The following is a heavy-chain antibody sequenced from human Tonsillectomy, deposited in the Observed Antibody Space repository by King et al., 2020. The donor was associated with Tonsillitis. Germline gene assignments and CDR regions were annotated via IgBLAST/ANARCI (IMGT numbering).Heavy chain of an antibody. D-gene: IGHD6-13*01. J-gene: IGHJ4*02. Sequence: QLQESGPGLVKPSETLSLTCTVSGGSISSYYWSWIRQPAGKGPEWIGRIYTSGSTNYNPSLKSRVTMSVDTSKNQFSLKLSSVTAADTAVYYCARGSGQWIAAAGVFDYWGQGTLVTVSS. CDR2: IYTSGST. V-gene: IGHV4-4*07. CDR1: GGSISSYY. CDR3: ARGSGQWIAAAGVFDY.